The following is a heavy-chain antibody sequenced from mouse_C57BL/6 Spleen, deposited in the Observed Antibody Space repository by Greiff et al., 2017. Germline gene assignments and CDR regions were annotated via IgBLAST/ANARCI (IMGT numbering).Heavy chain of an antibody. D-gene: IGHD2-14*01. CDR1: GFNIKDAY. V-gene: IGHV14-4*01. CDR2: LDPENGDT. Sequence: EVQLQQSGAELVRPGASVKLSCTASGFNIKDAYMHWVKQRPEQGLEWIGWLDPENGDTEYASKFQGKATITADTSSNTAYLQLSSLTSEDTAVYYCTTIGDYAMDYWGQGTSVTVSS. J-gene: IGHJ4*01. CDR3: TTIGDYAMDY.